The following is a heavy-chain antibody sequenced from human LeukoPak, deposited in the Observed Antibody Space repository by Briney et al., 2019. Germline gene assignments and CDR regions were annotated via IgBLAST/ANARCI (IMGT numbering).Heavy chain of an antibody. CDR2: INGDGSTT. CDR1: GITFSANW. J-gene: IGHJ4*02. D-gene: IGHD2-15*01. CDR3: GSSSSNCCDY. Sequence: GGSLRLSCAASGITFSANWMHWVRQAPGKGLAWVSRINGDGSTTNYADSVKGRFTISRDNAKNTLYLQMNSLRAEDTAVYYCGSSSSNCCDYWGQGALVTVSS. V-gene: IGHV3-74*01.